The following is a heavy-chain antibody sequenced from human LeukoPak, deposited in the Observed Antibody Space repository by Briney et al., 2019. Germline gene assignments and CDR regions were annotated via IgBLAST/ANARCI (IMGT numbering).Heavy chain of an antibody. V-gene: IGHV4-39*07. J-gene: IGHJ4*02. CDR2: IYYGGSA. CDR1: GDSISNSRYY. D-gene: IGHD3-16*01. CDR3: ARDRLGLPVDY. Sequence: SETLSLTCTVSGDSISNSRYYWGWIRQPPGKGLDWIASIYYGGSAFYNPSLKSRVTMSVDTSKNQFSLKLNSVTAADTAVYYCARDRLGLPVDYWGRGTLVTVSS.